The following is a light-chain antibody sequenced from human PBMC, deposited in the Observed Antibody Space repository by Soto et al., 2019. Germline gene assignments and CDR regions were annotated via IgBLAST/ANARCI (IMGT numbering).Light chain of an antibody. CDR3: QQYSCSGT. Sequence: EIVLTQSPATLSLSPGERATLSCWASQSVGRYLAWYQQRGGQAPRLIFDGASNRASSIADMCSGSGCGTFFTPTISLLEEEDVAEYYWQQYSCSGTFGQGTKVDIK. CDR1: QSVGRY. J-gene: IGKJ1*01. CDR2: GAS. V-gene: IGKV3-20*01.